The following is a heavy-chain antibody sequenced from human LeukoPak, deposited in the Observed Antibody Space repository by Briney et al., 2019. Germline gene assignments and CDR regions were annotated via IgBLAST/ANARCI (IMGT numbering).Heavy chain of an antibody. CDR1: GFTFDDYA. D-gene: IGHD3-16*01. CDR2: ITWNSGIK. V-gene: IGHV3-9*01. J-gene: IGHJ3*02. CDR3: AKLGGAFDI. Sequence: GGSLRLSCAASGFTFDDYAMHWVRQAPGNGLEWVSYITWNSGIKGYADSVKGRFTISRDNAKNSLILQMNSLRVEDTALYYCAKLGGAFDIWGQGTMVIVSS.